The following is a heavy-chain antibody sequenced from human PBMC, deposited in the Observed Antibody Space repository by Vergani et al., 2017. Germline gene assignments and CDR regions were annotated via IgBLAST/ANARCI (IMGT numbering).Heavy chain of an antibody. CDR2: IKSTFDRGTT. V-gene: IGHV3-15*07. CDR3: TTGTEKVRGESRYYYYGMDV. D-gene: IGHD3-10*01. J-gene: IGHJ6*02. Sequence: EVQLVESGGGIVKPGGSLRLSCVASGFSFRNAWMNWVRRTPGKGLEWVGRIKSTFDRGTTDYAAAVKGRFTISRDDSKNTLFLQMNGLKTEDTAVYYCTTGTEKVRGESRYYYYGMDVWGQGTTVTVSS. CDR1: GFSFRNAW.